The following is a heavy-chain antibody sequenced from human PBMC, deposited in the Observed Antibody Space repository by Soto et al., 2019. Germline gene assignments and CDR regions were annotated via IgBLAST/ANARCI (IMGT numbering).Heavy chain of an antibody. CDR3: VRPGVFAVSGYSAMDV. CDR2: IYPGDSDT. Sequence: PGESLKIPRKGSGYIFGNHWIGWVRQMPGPGLGWMGIIYPGDSDTRYSPSFEGQVTISADQSISTAYLQWSSLQASDTALHYCVRPGVFAVSGYSAMDVWGQGITVTVSS. J-gene: IGHJ6*02. CDR1: GYIFGNHW. D-gene: IGHD3-10*01. V-gene: IGHV5-51*01.